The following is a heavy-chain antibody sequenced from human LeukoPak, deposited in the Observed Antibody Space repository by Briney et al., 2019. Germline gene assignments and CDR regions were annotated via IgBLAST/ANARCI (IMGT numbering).Heavy chain of an antibody. V-gene: IGHV4-59*01. CDR2: IYYSGST. D-gene: IGHD1-26*01. CDR1: GGSISSYY. Sequence: PSETLSLTCTVSGGSISSYYWSWIRQPPGKGLEWIGYIYYSGSTNYNPSLKSRVTISVDTSKNQFSLKLSSVTAADTAVYYCARARYSGSYFYIDYWGQGTLVTVSS. J-gene: IGHJ4*02. CDR3: ARARYSGSYFYIDY.